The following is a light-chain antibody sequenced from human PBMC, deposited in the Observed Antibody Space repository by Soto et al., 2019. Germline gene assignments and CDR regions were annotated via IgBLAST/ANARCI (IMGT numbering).Light chain of an antibody. CDR2: GAF. Sequence: EIVLTQSPGTLSLSPGALATLSCRARQSVSSNVAWYQQKPGQPPRLLIYGAFNRAAGIPARFSGSGSGTEFTLTISSLQSEDFAVYYCQQYHNWPRTFGQGTKVDIK. CDR1: QSVSSN. V-gene: IGKV3D-15*01. CDR3: QQYHNWPRT. J-gene: IGKJ1*01.